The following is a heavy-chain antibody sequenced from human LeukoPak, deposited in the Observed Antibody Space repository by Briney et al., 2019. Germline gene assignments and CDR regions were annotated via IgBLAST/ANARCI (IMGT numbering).Heavy chain of an antibody. CDR1: GFTFSNAW. CDR3: TTENSITIFGVVTYFDY. CDR2: IKTKTDGGTI. D-gene: IGHD3-3*01. V-gene: IGHV3-15*01. Sequence: PGGSLRLSCAASGFTFSNAWMNWVRQAPGKGLEWVGRIKTKTDGGTIDYAAPVKGRFTISRDDSKSTLYLQMNSLKTEDTAVYYCTTENSITIFGVVTYFDYWAQGTLVTVSS. J-gene: IGHJ4*02.